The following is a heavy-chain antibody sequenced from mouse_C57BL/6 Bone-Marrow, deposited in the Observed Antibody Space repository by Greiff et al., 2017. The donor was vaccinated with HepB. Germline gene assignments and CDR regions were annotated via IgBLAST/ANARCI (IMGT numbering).Heavy chain of an antibody. CDR1: GYTFTDYE. CDR2: IDPETGGT. D-gene: IGHD1-1*01. Sequence: QVQLQQSGAELVRPGASVTLSCKASGYTFTDYEMHWVKQTPVHGLEWIGAIDPETGGTAYNQKFKGKAILTADKSSSTAYMELRSLTSEDSAVYYCTRFAYYYGSSYGYGGQGTTLTVSS. J-gene: IGHJ2*01. V-gene: IGHV1-15*01. CDR3: TRFAYYYGSSYGY.